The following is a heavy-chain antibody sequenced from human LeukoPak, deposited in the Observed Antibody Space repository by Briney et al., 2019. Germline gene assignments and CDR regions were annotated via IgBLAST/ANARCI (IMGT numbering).Heavy chain of an antibody. D-gene: IGHD1-26*01. V-gene: IGHV4-38-2*02. CDR3: ARAIEVGAMTPFDY. Sequence: SETLSLTCSVTGFSISSGYYWGWIRQSPGKGLEWIGSSGNTQYNPSLKSRVTISVDTSKNQFSLKLSSVTAADTAVYYCARAIEVGAMTPFDYWGQGTLVTVSS. CDR2: SGNT. J-gene: IGHJ4*02. CDR1: GFSISSGYY.